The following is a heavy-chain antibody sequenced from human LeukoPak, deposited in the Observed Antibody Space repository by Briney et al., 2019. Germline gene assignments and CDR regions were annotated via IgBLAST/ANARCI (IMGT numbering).Heavy chain of an antibody. D-gene: IGHD2-15*01. J-gene: IGHJ6*02. CDR3: AKGQLVDYGMDV. Sequence: GGSLRLSCAASGFTFSSYAMHWVRQAPGKGLEWVAVMSYDGGHKYYADSVRGRFTISRDNSKNTLYLQMNSLRAEDTAVYYCAKGQLVDYGMDVWGQGTTVTVSS. CDR1: GFTFSSYA. CDR2: MSYDGGHK. V-gene: IGHV3-30*18.